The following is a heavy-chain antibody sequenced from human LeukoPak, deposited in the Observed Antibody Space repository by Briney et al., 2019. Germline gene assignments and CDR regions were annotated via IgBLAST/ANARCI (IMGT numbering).Heavy chain of an antibody. D-gene: IGHD3-16*02. J-gene: IGHJ3*01. Sequence: SVKVSCKASGYIVTTYAMHWVGQAPGQRLEGMGWISTGNGNTKYSQEFQDRVPFATDTSANTVYMELRSLTSEDMAVYYCARDLAQSNRLYMYAFDVWGQGTMVTVSS. CDR1: GYIVTTYA. V-gene: IGHV1-3*03. CDR3: ARDLAQSNRLYMYAFDV. CDR2: ISTGNGNT.